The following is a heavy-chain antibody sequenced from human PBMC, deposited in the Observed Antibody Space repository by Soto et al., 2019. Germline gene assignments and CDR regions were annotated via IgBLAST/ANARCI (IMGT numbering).Heavy chain of an antibody. Sequence: QVQLQESGPGLVKPSQTLSLTCTVSGGSISRGDYYWSWIRQPPGKGLEWIGYIYYSGSTYYNPSLKSRVTISVDTSKNQFSLKLSSVTAADTAVYYCARYCSGGSCYEGRSSLFDYWGQGTLVTVSS. J-gene: IGHJ4*02. CDR2: IYYSGST. V-gene: IGHV4-30-4*01. D-gene: IGHD2-15*01. CDR3: ARYCSGGSCYEGRSSLFDY. CDR1: GGSISRGDYY.